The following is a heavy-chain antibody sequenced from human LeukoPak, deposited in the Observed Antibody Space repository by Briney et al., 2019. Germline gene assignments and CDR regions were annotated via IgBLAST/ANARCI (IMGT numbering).Heavy chain of an antibody. CDR2: ISSSSSTI. V-gene: IGHV3-48*04. Sequence: GGSLRLSCAASGFTFSSYSMNWVRQAPGKGLEWVSYISSSSSTIYYADSVKGRFTISRDNAKNSLYLQMNSLRAEDTAVYYCARGSGSYPQLFDYWGQGTLVTVSS. J-gene: IGHJ4*02. CDR1: GFTFSSYS. D-gene: IGHD1-26*01. CDR3: ARGSGSYPQLFDY.